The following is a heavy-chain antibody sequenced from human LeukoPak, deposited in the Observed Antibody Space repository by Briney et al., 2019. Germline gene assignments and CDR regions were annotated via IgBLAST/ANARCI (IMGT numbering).Heavy chain of an antibody. Sequence: SETLSLTCSVSGGSIGSYYWNWIRQSPGKGLEWLGSVSYSGGANSSPSLRGRVTISVDKSKNLFSLKLSSVTAADTAVYYCARDRRIVVLSADYFDYWGQGTLVTVSS. CDR1: GGSIGSYY. D-gene: IGHD3-22*01. J-gene: IGHJ4*02. CDR3: ARDRRIVVLSADYFDY. V-gene: IGHV4-59*12. CDR2: VSYSGGA.